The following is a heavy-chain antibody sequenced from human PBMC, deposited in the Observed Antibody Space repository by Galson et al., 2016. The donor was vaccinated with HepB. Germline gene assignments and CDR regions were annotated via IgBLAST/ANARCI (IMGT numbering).Heavy chain of an antibody. CDR3: ARGWIFDV. Sequence: QSGAEVKKPGESLKISCKGSGYTFISFWIGWVRQMPGKGLEWMGIIYPGDSDTKYSPSFQGQVTISADKSISTAYLQWRSLKASDTAIYYCARGWIFDVWGKGTTVTVSS. D-gene: IGHD3-22*01. CDR1: GYTFISFW. J-gene: IGHJ6*04. CDR2: IYPGDSDT. V-gene: IGHV5-51*01.